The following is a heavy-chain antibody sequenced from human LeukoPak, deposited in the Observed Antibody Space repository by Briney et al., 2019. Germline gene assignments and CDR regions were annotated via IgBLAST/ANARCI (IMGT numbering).Heavy chain of an antibody. CDR1: GFTVSSNY. V-gene: IGHV3-66*01. J-gene: IGHJ4*02. D-gene: IGHD3-9*01. CDR2: IYSGGST. CDR3: AKDVAGDILSYFDY. Sequence: GRSLRLSCAASGFTVSSNYMSWVRQAPGRELEWVSVIYSGGSTYYADSVKGRFTISRDNSKNTLYLQMNSLRAEDTAVYYCAKDVAGDILSYFDYWGQGTLVTVSS.